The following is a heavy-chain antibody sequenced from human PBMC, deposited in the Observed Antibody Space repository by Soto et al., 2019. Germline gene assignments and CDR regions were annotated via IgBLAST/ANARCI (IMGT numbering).Heavy chain of an antibody. J-gene: IGHJ5*02. V-gene: IGHV4-59*01. Sequence: SETLSLTCTVSGGSISSYYWSWIRQPPGKGLEWIGYIYYSGSTNYNPSLKSRVTISVGTSKNQFSLKLSSVTAADTAVYYCARETGYCSGGSCYPNWFDPWGQGTLVTVSS. CDR3: ARETGYCSGGSCYPNWFDP. CDR2: IYYSGST. D-gene: IGHD2-15*01. CDR1: GGSISSYY.